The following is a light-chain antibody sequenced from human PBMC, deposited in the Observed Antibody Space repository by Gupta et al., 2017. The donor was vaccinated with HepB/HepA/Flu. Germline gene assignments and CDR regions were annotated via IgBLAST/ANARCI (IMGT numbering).Light chain of an antibody. CDR1: TSNIGVNT. V-gene: IGLV1-44*01. J-gene: IGLJ2*01. Sequence: EQRVTISCSGSTSNIGVNTVNGYQHVPGSAPKLLMYHTDQRPSGVPDRFSASKSGTSASLAISGLQSWDEADYYCAAWHDSVDAPVFGGGTKLTVL. CDR2: HTD. CDR3: AAWHDSVDAPV.